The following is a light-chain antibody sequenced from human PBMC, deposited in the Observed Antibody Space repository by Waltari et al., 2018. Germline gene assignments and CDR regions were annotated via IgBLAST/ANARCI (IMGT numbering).Light chain of an antibody. CDR2: RTS. J-gene: IGKJ1*01. CDR3: QHYGTLWT. Sequence: DVQMTQSPSTLSASVGDRVTITCRASRSSTNWLAWYQQKPGKAPKLLIYRTSNLESGVPSRFSGSGSGTEFTLTISSLQADDFATYYCQHYGTLWTFGQGTKVEVK. V-gene: IGKV1-5*03. CDR1: RSSTNW.